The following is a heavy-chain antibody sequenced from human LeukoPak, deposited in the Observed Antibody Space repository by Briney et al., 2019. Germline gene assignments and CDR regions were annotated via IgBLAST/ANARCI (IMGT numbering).Heavy chain of an antibody. CDR1: GFTFSRYD. CDR2: IGTTGDT. J-gene: IGHJ4*02. CDR3: ASSPSYSSSWYALDS. Sequence: PGVSLRLSCAASGFTFSRYDMHWVRQATVKGLHCVSAIGTTGDTYYSDSVRGRFTVSKENAKNSLYLQMNSLRAGDTAVYYCASSPSYSSSWYALDSWGQGTLVTVSS. D-gene: IGHD6-13*01. V-gene: IGHV3-13*01.